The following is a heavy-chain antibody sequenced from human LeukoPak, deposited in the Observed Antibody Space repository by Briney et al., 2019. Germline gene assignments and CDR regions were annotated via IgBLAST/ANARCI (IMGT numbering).Heavy chain of an antibody. CDR3: TRGWDS. CDR2: MNPVSDDA. V-gene: IGHV1-8*01. CDR1: GYTFSNYD. Sequence: ASVKVSCKASGYTFSNYDINWVRQAPGQGLEWMGWMNPVSDDADYAQKFQGRFSITMNTSITTAYMELSSLGFEDTAVYFCTRGWDSWGQGTLVTVSS. J-gene: IGHJ4*02.